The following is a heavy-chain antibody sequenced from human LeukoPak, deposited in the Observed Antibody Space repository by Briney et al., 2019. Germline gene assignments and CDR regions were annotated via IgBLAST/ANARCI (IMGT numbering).Heavy chain of an antibody. CDR3: ASDVGNYGSVADY. D-gene: IGHD3-10*01. CDR2: INQDGSEK. CDR1: GFTFSSYA. J-gene: IGHJ4*02. V-gene: IGHV3-7*01. Sequence: GGSLRLSCAASGFTFSSYAMSWVRQAPGKGLEWVAHINQDGSEKNYVDSVKGRFTISGDNAKNSLYLQMNSLRAEDTAVYYCASDVGNYGSVADYWGQGTLVTVSS.